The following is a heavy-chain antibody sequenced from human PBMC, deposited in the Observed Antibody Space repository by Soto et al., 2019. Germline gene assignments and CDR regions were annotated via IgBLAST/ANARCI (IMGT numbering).Heavy chain of an antibody. CDR3: ARARDIVLVPAAMRSASYYYYGMDV. Sequence: GGSLRLSCAASGFTFSSYAMSWVRQAPGKGLEWVSAISGSGGSTYYADSVKGRFTISRDNSKNTLYLQMNSLRAEDTAVYYCARARDIVLVPAAMRSASYYYYGMDVWGQGTTVTVSS. V-gene: IGHV3-23*01. CDR1: GFTFSSYA. CDR2: ISGSGGST. D-gene: IGHD2-2*01. J-gene: IGHJ6*02.